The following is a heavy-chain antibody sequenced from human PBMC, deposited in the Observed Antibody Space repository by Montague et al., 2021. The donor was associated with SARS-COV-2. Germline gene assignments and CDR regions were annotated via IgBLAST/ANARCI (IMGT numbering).Heavy chain of an antibody. CDR1: GFTFSSYR. CDR2: ISTSSSTI. CDR3: STIAAADTLYYYYGMDV. J-gene: IGHJ6*02. D-gene: IGHD6-13*01. V-gene: IGHV3-48*02. Sequence: SLRFSCAASGFTFSSYRMNWVRQAPGKGLEWVSYISTSSSTIYYADSVKGRFTISRDNGKNSLYLQMNSLRDEDTAVYYCSTIAAADTLYYYYGMDVWGQGTTVTVSS.